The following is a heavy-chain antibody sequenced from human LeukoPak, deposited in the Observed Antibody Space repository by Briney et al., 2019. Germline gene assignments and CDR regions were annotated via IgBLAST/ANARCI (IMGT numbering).Heavy chain of an antibody. CDR3: AREAVAGPGAVDY. CDR2: IYHSGST. J-gene: IGHJ4*02. D-gene: IGHD6-19*01. CDR1: GASISSGLHY. Sequence: SETLSLTCTVSGASISSGLHYWSWIRQSAGKGLEWIGEIYHSGSTNYNPSLKSRVTISVDRSKNQFSLKLSSVTAADTAVYYCAREAVAGPGAVDYWGQGTLVTVSS. V-gene: IGHV4-61*10.